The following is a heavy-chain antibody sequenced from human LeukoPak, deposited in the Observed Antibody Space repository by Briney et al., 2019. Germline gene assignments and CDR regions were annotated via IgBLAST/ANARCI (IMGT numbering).Heavy chain of an antibody. Sequence: SETLSLTCTVSGGSINNNYWAWIRQPPGRGLEYIGYIAHSGSTDYNPSLKSRVQTSLDVSKNQFTLRLTSVTAADTALYYCARMYYYARGEAYDHWGLGTLVTVSS. D-gene: IGHD3-10*01. CDR1: GGSINNNY. J-gene: IGHJ4*02. CDR3: ARMYYYARGEAYDH. V-gene: IGHV4-59*01. CDR2: IAHSGST.